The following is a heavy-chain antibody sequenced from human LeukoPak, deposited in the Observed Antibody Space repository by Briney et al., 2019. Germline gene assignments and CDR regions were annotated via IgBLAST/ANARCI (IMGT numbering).Heavy chain of an antibody. CDR2: IKQDGSEK. CDR3: AREDTAMGYYYYYGMDV. CDR1: GFTLSSYW. Sequence: GGSLSLSCAASGFTLSSYWMSWVRQAPGKGVEGVANIKQDGSEKYYVDSVKGRFTISRDNAKNSLYLQMNSLRAEDTAVYYCAREDTAMGYYYYYGMDVWGKGTTVTVSS. J-gene: IGHJ6*04. D-gene: IGHD5-18*01. V-gene: IGHV3-7*03.